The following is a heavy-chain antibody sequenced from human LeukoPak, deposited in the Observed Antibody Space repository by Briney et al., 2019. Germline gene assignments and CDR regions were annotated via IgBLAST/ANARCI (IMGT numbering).Heavy chain of an antibody. CDR2: IKQDGSEK. CDR1: GFTVSSNW. D-gene: IGHD2-8*02. CDR3: ATYRQVLLPFES. J-gene: IGHJ4*02. V-gene: IGHV3-7*03. Sequence: GGSLRLSCAASGFTVSSNWMSWVRQAPGKGLEWVANIKQDGSEKYYVDSVRGRFTISRDNSKSTLSLQMNSLRAEDTAIYYCATYRQVLLPFESWGQGTLVTVSS.